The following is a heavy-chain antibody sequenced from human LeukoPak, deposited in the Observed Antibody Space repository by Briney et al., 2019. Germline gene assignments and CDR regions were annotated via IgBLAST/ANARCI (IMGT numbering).Heavy chain of an antibody. CDR2: VYHSGST. D-gene: IGHD2-21*02. Sequence: KPSETLSLTCAVSGVSVRSYNYWSWVRQPPGKSLEWLGEVYHSGSTIYNPSLESRITISMDTSKNQFSLRLTSVTAADTAVYYCVSKWVVMGGDDSSLFDIWGQGTMVTVSS. V-gene: IGHV4-4*02. J-gene: IGHJ3*02. CDR3: VSKWVVMGGDDSSLFDI. CDR1: GVSVRSYNY.